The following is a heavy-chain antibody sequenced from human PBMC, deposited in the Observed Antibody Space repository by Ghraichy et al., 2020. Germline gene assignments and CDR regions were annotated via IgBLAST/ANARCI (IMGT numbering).Heavy chain of an antibody. CDR2: VTPNGRNN. Sequence: GGSLRLSCAASGFTFSISDMHWVRQAPGKGLEWMAHVTPNGRNNYYADSVKGRFTISRDNSRNTVYLQMNSLRADDTAVYFCANGPRSGAFDIWGQGTMVTVSS. V-gene: IGHV3-30*18. J-gene: IGHJ3*02. D-gene: IGHD6-25*01. CDR3: ANGPRSGAFDI. CDR1: GFTFSISD.